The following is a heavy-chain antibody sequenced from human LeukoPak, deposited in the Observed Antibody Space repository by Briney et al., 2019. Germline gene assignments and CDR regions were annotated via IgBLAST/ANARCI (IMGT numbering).Heavy chain of an antibody. Sequence: GGSLRLSCAASGFTFSSYGMHWVRQAPGKGLEWVAVIWYDGSNKYYADSVKGRFTISRDNSKNTLYLQMNSLRAEDTAVYYCAKIHPSDYFDYWGQGTLVTVSS. CDR1: GFTFSSYG. CDR3: AKIHPSDYFDY. CDR2: IWYDGSNK. D-gene: IGHD3-3*01. V-gene: IGHV3-33*06. J-gene: IGHJ4*02.